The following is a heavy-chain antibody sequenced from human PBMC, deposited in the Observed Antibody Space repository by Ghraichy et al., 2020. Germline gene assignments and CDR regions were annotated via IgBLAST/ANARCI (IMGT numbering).Heavy chain of an antibody. V-gene: IGHV4-61*01. CDR3: ARGTRSVTPGNFLAS. D-gene: IGHD3/OR15-3a*01. CDR2: IYYTGST. CDR1: GGSVSSGSYY. Sequence: SETLSLTCNVSGGSVSSGSYYWSWIRQSPGKELEWIGHIYYTGSTNYNPSLKSRVTIFVDTSKHLLFLKVNSVTAADTAVYFCARGTRSVTPGNFLASWGQGSLVAVSS. J-gene: IGHJ4*02.